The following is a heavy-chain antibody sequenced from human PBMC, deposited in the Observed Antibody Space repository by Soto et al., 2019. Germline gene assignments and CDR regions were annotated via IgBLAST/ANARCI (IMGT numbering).Heavy chain of an antibody. D-gene: IGHD3-22*01. CDR2: ISYDGSNK. V-gene: IGHV3-30*18. J-gene: IGHJ6*02. Sequence: QVQLVESGGGVVQPGRSLRLSCAASGFTFSSYGMHWVRQAPGKGLEWVAVISYDGSNKYYADSVKGRFTISRDNSKNPLYLQMNSLRAEDTAVYYCAKDLTMITGMDVWGQGTTVTVSS. CDR1: GFTFSSYG. CDR3: AKDLTMITGMDV.